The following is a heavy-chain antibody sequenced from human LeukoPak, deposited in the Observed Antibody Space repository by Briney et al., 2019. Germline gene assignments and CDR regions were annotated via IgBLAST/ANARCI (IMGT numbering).Heavy chain of an antibody. J-gene: IGHJ5*02. CDR1: GGSIRSYY. CDR3: TRGQSRGNWFDP. D-gene: IGHD3-10*01. V-gene: IGHV4-59*01. Sequence: PSETLSLTCTVSGGSIRSYYWSWIRQPPGKGLEWIGYFYYSGSTNYNPSLKSRVTISLDTSKNHFSLNLSSVTAADTAVYYCTRGQSRGNWFDPWGQGTLVTVSS. CDR2: FYYSGST.